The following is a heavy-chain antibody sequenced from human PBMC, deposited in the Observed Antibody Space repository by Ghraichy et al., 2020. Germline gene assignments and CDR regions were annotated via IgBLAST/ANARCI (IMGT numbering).Heavy chain of an antibody. CDR2: ISYDGSNK. CDR3: ARDSQLCPHDP. CDR1: GFTFSSYA. V-gene: IGHV3-30*04. J-gene: IGHJ5*02. D-gene: IGHD1-1*01. Sequence: LSLTCAASGFTFSSYAMHWVRQAPGKGLEWVAVISYDGSNKYYADSVKGRFTISRDNSKNTLYLQMNSLRAEDTAVYYCARDSQLCPHDPWGQGTLVTVSS.